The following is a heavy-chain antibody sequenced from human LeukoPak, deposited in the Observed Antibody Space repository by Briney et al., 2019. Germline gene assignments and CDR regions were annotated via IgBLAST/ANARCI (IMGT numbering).Heavy chain of an antibody. J-gene: IGHJ6*03. CDR2: IYYSGST. CDR3: ARVPLGYGSSYYMDV. V-gene: IGHV4-59*01. D-gene: IGHD6-6*01. CDR1: GGSISSYY. Sequence: SETLSLTCTVSGGSISSYYWSWIRQPPGKGLEWIGYIYYSGSTNYNPSLKSRVTISVDTSKNQFSLKLSSVTAADTAVYYCARVPLGYGSSYYMDVWGKGTTVTVSS.